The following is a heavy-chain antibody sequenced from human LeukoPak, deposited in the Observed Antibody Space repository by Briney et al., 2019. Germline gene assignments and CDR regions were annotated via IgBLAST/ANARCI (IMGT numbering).Heavy chain of an antibody. J-gene: IGHJ5*02. V-gene: IGHV1-46*01. CDR2: INPSGGST. CDR1: GYTFTGYH. CDR3: ARGAVAVLRSWFDP. Sequence: GASVKVSCKASGYTFTGYHMHWVRQAPGQGLEWMGVINPSGGSTNYAEKFQGRVTMTRDTSTSTVYMELSSLRSEDTAVYYCARGAVAVLRSWFDPWGQGTLVTVSS. D-gene: IGHD6-19*01.